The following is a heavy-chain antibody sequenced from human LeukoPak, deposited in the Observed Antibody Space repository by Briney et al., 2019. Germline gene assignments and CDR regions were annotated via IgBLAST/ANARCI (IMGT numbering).Heavy chain of an antibody. CDR3: ARDGNSYGYGESYYYYYGMDV. CDR1: GFTFSSYA. J-gene: IGHJ6*02. D-gene: IGHD5-18*01. CDR2: ITDSGGST. Sequence: GGSLRLSCAASGFTFSSYAMTWVRQAPGQGLEWVSSITDSGGSTYYADSVKGRFTISRDNSKNTLYLQMNSLRAEDTAVYYCARDGNSYGYGESYYYYYGMDVWGQGTTVTVSS. V-gene: IGHV3-23*01.